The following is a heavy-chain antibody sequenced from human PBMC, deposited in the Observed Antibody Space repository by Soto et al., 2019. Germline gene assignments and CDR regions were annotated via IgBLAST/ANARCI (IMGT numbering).Heavy chain of an antibody. D-gene: IGHD3-10*01. V-gene: IGHV1-3*01. Sequence: KFQGRATITRDTSASTAYMELSSLRSEDTAVYYCARDRLWHDYYFDYWGQGTLVTVSS. J-gene: IGHJ4*02. CDR3: ARDRLWHDYYFDY.